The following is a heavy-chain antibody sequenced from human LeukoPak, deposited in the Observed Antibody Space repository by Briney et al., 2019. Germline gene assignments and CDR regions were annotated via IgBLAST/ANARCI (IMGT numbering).Heavy chain of an antibody. D-gene: IGHD5-18*01. J-gene: IGHJ4*02. Sequence: PGGSLRLSCSASGFTFSSYAMHWVRQAPGKGLEYVSAISSSGGSTYYADSVKGRFTISRDNSKNTLYLQMSSLRAEDTAVYYCVKGHNPWIQLWSTEDYWGQGTLVTVSS. CDR1: GFTFSSYA. CDR3: VKGHNPWIQLWSTEDY. V-gene: IGHV3-64D*06. CDR2: ISSSGGST.